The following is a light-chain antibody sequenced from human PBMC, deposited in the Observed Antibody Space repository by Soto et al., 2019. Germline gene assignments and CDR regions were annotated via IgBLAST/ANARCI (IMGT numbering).Light chain of an antibody. CDR3: QQRSNWPRT. CDR1: QSVSSN. V-gene: IGKV3D-20*02. CDR2: GAS. Sequence: EIVMTQSPATLSVSPGERVTLSCRASQSVSSNLAWYQQKPGQAPRLLIYGASSRATGIPDRFSGSGSGTDFTLTISRLEPEDFAVYYCQQRSNWPRTFGPGTKVDIK. J-gene: IGKJ3*01.